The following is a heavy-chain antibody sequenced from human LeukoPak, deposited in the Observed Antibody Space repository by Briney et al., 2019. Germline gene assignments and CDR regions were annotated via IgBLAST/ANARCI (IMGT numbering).Heavy chain of an antibody. V-gene: IGHV3-7*01. D-gene: IGHD6-13*01. Sequence: GGSLRLSCAASGFTFSSYWMSWVRQAPGKGLEWVANIKQDGSEKYYVDSVKGRFTISRDNAKNSLYLQMNSLRAEDTAVYYCAREQGGSSWDFDYWGQGTLVTVSS. CDR2: IKQDGSEK. CDR1: GFTFSSYW. J-gene: IGHJ4*02. CDR3: AREQGGSSWDFDY.